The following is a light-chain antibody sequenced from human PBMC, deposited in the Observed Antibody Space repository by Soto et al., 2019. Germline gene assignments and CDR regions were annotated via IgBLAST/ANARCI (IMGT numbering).Light chain of an antibody. Sequence: DIQMTQSPSSLSASVGARVTITCRASQSVSTSVNWYQQLGGKAPKLLIQHSSTLQSGVPSRFSGSGSGTDFTLTINSLQPEDCATYYCQQTFNNRLSFGGGTKVEIK. CDR2: HSS. CDR1: QSVSTS. J-gene: IGKJ4*01. V-gene: IGKV1-39*01. CDR3: QQTFNNRLS.